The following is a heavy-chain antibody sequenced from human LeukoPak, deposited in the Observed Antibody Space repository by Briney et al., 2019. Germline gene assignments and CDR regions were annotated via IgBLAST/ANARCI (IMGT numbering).Heavy chain of an antibody. Sequence: ASVKVSCKASGYTFTNCAINWVRQAPGQGLEWMGWISTYNGNTNYAQKVQDRVTMTTDTSTSTAYMELRSLRSDDTAMYYCAREGIRIAAAGTIDYWGQGTLVTASS. V-gene: IGHV1-18*01. J-gene: IGHJ4*02. CDR1: GYTFTNCA. CDR3: AREGIRIAAAGTIDY. D-gene: IGHD6-13*01. CDR2: ISTYNGNT.